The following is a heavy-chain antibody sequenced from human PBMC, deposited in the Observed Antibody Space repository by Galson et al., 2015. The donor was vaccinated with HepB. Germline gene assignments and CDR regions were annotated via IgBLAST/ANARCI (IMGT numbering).Heavy chain of an antibody. J-gene: IGHJ4*02. CDR3: AKSTVIMSTMRPYDH. D-gene: IGHD5-24*01. V-gene: IGHV3-23*01. CDR2: ISGRGAGS. CDR1: GFIFHTYT. Sequence: SLRLSCAASGFIFHTYTMTWVRQAPGKGLEWVSSISGRGAGSYYADSVKGRFTISRDNSNNTVVLQMDSLRAEDTAIYYCAKSTVIMSTMRPYDHWGQGTLVTVSS.